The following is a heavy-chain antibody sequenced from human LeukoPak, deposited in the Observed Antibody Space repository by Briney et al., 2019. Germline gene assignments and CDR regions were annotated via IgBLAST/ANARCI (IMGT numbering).Heavy chain of an antibody. CDR2: IYYSGST. CDR1: GGSISSSSYY. V-gene: IGHV4-39*07. Sequence: SGTLSLTCTVSGGSISSSSYYWGWIRQPPGKGLEWIGSIYYSGSTYYNPSLKSRVTISVDTSKNQFSLKLSSVTAADTAVYYCARDEGGYFDYWGQGTLVTVSS. J-gene: IGHJ4*02. D-gene: IGHD3-22*01. CDR3: ARDEGGYFDY.